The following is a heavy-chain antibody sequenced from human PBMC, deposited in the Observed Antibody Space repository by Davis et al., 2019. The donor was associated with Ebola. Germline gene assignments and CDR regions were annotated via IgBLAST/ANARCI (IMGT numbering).Heavy chain of an antibody. CDR2: INHSGST. J-gene: IGHJ6*02. Sequence: SETLSLTCTVSGGSISSYYWSWIRQPPGKGLEWIGEINHSGSTNYNPSLKSRVTISVDTSKNQFSLKLSSVTAADTAVYYCARDGEETRWSGFGVGYYYYGMDVWGQGTTVTVSS. V-gene: IGHV4-34*01. CDR3: ARDGEETRWSGFGVGYYYYGMDV. D-gene: IGHD3-3*01. CDR1: GGSISSYY.